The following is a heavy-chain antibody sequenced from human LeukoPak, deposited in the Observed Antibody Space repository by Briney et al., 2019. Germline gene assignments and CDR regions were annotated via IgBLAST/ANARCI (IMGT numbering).Heavy chain of an antibody. D-gene: IGHD1-1*01. J-gene: IGHJ4*02. CDR1: GYTFTSYG. V-gene: IGHV1-18*01. Sequence: GASVKVSCKASGYTFTSYGISWVRQAPGQGLEWMGWINPYNGNTNYAQKLQGRVTMTTDTSTSTAYMELRSLRSDDTAVYYCARGGKGLQLIGSFYDYWGQGTLVTVSS. CDR2: INPYNGNT. CDR3: ARGGKGLQLIGSFYDY.